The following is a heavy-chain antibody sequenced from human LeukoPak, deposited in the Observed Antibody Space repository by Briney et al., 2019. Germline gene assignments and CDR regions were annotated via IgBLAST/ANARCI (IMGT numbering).Heavy chain of an antibody. Sequence: PSETLSLTCAVSGYSISSGYYWGWIRQPPGKGLDWIGSIYHSGSTYYNPSLKSRVTISVDTSKNQFSLTLSSVTAADTAVYYCARHRRIVVVPAAGGLWFDPWGQGTLVTVSS. D-gene: IGHD2-2*01. CDR2: IYHSGST. J-gene: IGHJ5*02. CDR3: ARHRRIVVVPAAGGLWFDP. V-gene: IGHV4-38-2*01. CDR1: GYSISSGYY.